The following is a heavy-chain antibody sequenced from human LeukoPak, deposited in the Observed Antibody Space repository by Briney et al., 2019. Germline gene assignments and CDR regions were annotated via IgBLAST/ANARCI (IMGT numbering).Heavy chain of an antibody. CDR3: ARGHSSGWYDQYYFDH. D-gene: IGHD6-19*01. V-gene: IGHV3-7*01. CDR1: GLTFSNYG. CDR2: IKHDGSER. J-gene: IGHJ4*02. Sequence: GGSLRLSCVASGLTFSNYGMHWVRQAPGKGLEWVANIKHDGSERDYVDSVKGRFTISRDNAKNSVYLQMNSLRAEDTAVYYCARGHSSGWYDQYYFDHWGQGTPVTVSS.